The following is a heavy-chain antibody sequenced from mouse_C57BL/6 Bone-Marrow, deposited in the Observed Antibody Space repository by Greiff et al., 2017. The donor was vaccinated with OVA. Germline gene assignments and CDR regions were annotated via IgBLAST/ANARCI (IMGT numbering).Heavy chain of an antibody. CDR1: GYTFTDYN. V-gene: IGHV1-18*01. J-gene: IGHJ3*01. CDR3: ARPYYGSPWFAY. CDR2: INPNNGGT. Sequence: VHVKQSGPELVKPGASVKIPCKASGYTFTDYNMDWVKQSHGKSLEWIGDINPNNGGTIYNQKFKGKATLTVDKSSSTAYMELRSLTSEDTAVYYCARPYYGSPWFAYWGQGTLVTVSA. D-gene: IGHD1-1*01.